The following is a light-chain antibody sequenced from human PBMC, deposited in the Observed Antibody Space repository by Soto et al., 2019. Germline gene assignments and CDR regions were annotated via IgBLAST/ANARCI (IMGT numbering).Light chain of an antibody. CDR2: DVS. CDR1: SSDVGGYNY. Sequence: LTQPASVSGSPGQSITISCTGTSSDVGGYNYVSWYQQHPGKAPKLMIYDVSNRPSGVSNRFSGSKSGNTASLTISGLQAEDEADYYCSSYTSSLYVFGTGTKSPS. J-gene: IGLJ1*01. CDR3: SSYTSSLYV. V-gene: IGLV2-14*01.